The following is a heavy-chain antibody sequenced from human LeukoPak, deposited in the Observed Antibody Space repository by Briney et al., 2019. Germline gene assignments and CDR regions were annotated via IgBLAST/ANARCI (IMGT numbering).Heavy chain of an antibody. CDR2: IGTTDDT. Sequence: PGGSLGLSCAASGFSFSSYTMNWVRQATGKGLEWVSAIGTTDDTYYPGSMKGRFTISRDNSKNTLYLEMNSLRAEDTAVYYCARDYYYGSGSYIYWFDPWGQGTLVTVSS. D-gene: IGHD3-10*01. CDR1: GFSFSSYT. CDR3: ARDYYYGSGSYIYWFDP. V-gene: IGHV3-13*01. J-gene: IGHJ5*02.